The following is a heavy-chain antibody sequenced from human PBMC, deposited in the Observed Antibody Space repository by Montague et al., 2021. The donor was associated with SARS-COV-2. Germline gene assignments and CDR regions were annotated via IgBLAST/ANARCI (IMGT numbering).Heavy chain of an antibody. D-gene: IGHD3-10*01. CDR1: GDSISTSY. Sequence: SETLSLTCTVSGDSISTSYWAWIRQPPGKGLEWIGHIHYSGSNTYSHSFTSRVTISIDTPKNQFSLKLSSVTAADTAVYYCARSLDPSGTYYLPYWGQGTLVTVSS. CDR2: IHYSGSN. CDR3: ARSLDPSGTYYLPY. J-gene: IGHJ4*02. V-gene: IGHV4-59*01.